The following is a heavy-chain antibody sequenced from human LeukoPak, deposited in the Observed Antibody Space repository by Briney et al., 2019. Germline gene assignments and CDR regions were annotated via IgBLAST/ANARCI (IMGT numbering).Heavy chain of an antibody. CDR1: GFTFSSYW. V-gene: IGHV3-7*01. D-gene: IGHD3-10*01. Sequence: PGGSLRLSCEASGFTFSSYWMSWVRQAPGKGLGWVASIREDGSEKYYVDSVKGRFTISKDNAKNSLYLQMNSLRAEDTAVYYCARLIWYFDYWGQGTLVTVSS. J-gene: IGHJ4*02. CDR3: ARLIWYFDY. CDR2: IREDGSEK.